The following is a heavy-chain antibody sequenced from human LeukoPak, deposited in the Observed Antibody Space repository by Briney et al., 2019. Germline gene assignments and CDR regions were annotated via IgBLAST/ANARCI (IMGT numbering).Heavy chain of an antibody. CDR1: GGSFSGYY. V-gene: IGHV4-34*01. CDR2: INHSGST. CDR3: ARHGGYNSVNYDY. D-gene: IGHD5-24*01. J-gene: IGHJ4*02. Sequence: SETLSLTCAVYGGSFSGYYWSWIRQPPGKGLEWIGEINHSGSTNYNPSLKSRVTISVDTSKNQFSLKLSSVTAADTAVYYCARHGGYNSVNYDYWGQGTLVTVSS.